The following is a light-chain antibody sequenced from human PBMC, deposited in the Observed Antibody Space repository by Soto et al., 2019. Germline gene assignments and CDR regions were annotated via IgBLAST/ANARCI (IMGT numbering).Light chain of an antibody. CDR3: QQFSSYPLT. CDR2: DAS. CDR1: QTVRNNY. J-gene: IGKJ4*01. Sequence: VFTQSPGTLPLSPGERATLSCRASQTVRNNYLAWYQQKPGRAPRLLIYDASSRATGSPDRFSGGGSGTDVTLTISRLEPEDFAVYYCQQFSSYPLTFGGRTKVDIK. V-gene: IGKV3-20*01.